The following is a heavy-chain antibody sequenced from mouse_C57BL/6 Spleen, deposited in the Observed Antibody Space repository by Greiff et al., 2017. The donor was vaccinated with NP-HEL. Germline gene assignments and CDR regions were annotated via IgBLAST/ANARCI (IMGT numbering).Heavy chain of an antibody. CDR3: ARRRTTVVANYFDY. J-gene: IGHJ2*01. D-gene: IGHD1-1*01. CDR2: IYPGDGDT. Sequence: VQLQQSGPELVKPGASVKISCKASGYAFSSSWMNWVKQRPGKGLEWIGRIYPGDGDTNYNGKFKGKATLTADKSSSTAYMQLSSLTSEDSAVYFCARRRTTVVANYFDYWGQGTTLTVSS. CDR1: GYAFSSSW. V-gene: IGHV1-82*01.